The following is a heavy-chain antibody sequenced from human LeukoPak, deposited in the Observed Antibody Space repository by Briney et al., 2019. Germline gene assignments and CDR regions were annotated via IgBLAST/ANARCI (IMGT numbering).Heavy chain of an antibody. CDR2: IYTSGST. D-gene: IGHD6-13*01. V-gene: IGHV4-4*07. J-gene: IGHJ5*02. Sequence: SETLSPTCTVSGGSISSYYWSWIRQPAGKGLEWIGRIYTSGSTNYNPSLKSRVTMSVDTSKNQFSLKLSSVTAADTAVYYCASGGIAAAGRSWFDPWGQGTLVTVSS. CDR1: GGSISSYY. CDR3: ASGGIAAAGRSWFDP.